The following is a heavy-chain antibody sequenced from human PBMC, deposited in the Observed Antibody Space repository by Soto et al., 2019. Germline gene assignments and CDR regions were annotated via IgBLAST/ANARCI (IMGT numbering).Heavy chain of an antibody. CDR2: ISFDGSNK. J-gene: IGHJ5*02. CDR3: ARDSPYSSSWYDLNWFDP. V-gene: IGHV3-30-3*01. D-gene: IGHD6-13*01. CDR1: WFTFSIYA. Sequence: GGSLRLSCAASWFTFSIYAIHWVRQAPGKGLEWVGVISFDGSNKYYADYVKGRFTISRDNSKNTLYLQMNSLRDEDTAVYYCARDSPYSSSWYDLNWFDPWGQGTLVTVSS.